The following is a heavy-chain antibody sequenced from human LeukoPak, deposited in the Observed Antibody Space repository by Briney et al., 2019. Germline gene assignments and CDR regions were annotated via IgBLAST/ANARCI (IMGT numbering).Heavy chain of an antibody. CDR2: ISYDGSNK. D-gene: IGHD2-15*01. V-gene: IGHV3-30-3*01. J-gene: IGHJ4*02. Sequence: PGRSLRLSCAASGFTFSSYAMHWVRQAPGKGPEWVAVISYDGSNKYYADSVKGRFTISRDNSKNTLYLQMNSLRAEDTAVYYCARILEFDYWGQGTLVTVSS. CDR1: GFTFSSYA. CDR3: ARILEFDY.